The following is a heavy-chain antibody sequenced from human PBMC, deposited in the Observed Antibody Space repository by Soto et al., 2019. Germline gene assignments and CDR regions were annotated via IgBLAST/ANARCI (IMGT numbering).Heavy chain of an antibody. CDR1: GFTFSSYA. J-gene: IGHJ6*03. Sequence: GGSLRLSCAASGFTFSSYAMSWVRQAPGKGLEWVSAISGSSGSTYYADSVKGRFTISRDNSKNTLYLQMNSLRAEDTAVYYCAKQDHLEWLLYVGYYYYYYYMDVWGKGTTVTVSS. D-gene: IGHD3-3*01. CDR3: AKQDHLEWLLYVGYYYYYYYMDV. V-gene: IGHV3-23*01. CDR2: ISGSSGST.